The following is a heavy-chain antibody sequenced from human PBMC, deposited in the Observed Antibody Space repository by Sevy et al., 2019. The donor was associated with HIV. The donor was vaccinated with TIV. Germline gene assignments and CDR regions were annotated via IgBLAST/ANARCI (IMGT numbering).Heavy chain of an antibody. CDR2: IRRKAYGGTT. D-gene: IGHD3-3*02. CDR1: GIMYGDYA. V-gene: IGHV3-49*04. Sequence: GGSLRLSCTGSGIMYGDYAINWVRQAPGNGLEWLGFIRRKAYGGTTQYAASVKGRFTISRDDSKSIAYLQMNSLKTEDTAVYYCTRGASVNILSPWDYWGQGTLVTVSS. J-gene: IGHJ4*02. CDR3: TRGASVNILSPWDY.